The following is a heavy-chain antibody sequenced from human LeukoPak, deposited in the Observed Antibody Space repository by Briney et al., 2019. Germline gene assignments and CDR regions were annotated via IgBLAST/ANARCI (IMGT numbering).Heavy chain of an antibody. Sequence: PSETLSLTCVVYGGSFSGYYWSWLRQPPGKGLEWIGSIYHSGSTYYNPSLKSRVTISVDTSKNQFSLKLSSVTAADTAVYYCARDMVRGVIPYYFDYWGQGTLVTVSS. CDR2: IYHSGST. CDR3: ARDMVRGVIPYYFDY. J-gene: IGHJ4*02. CDR1: GGSFSGYY. V-gene: IGHV4-34*01. D-gene: IGHD3-10*01.